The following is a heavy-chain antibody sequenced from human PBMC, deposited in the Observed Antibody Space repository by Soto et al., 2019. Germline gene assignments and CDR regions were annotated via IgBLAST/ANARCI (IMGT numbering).Heavy chain of an antibody. CDR3: ARGYGSGFYFGMDV. CDR2: ISYSGTT. Sequence: QVQLQESGPGLVKPSQTLSLSCAVSGDSISSGDYFWSWIRQPPGRGLEWLGYISYSGTTYYNPSLKSRLTMSTDTSKNQFSLKLSSVTVADTAIYYCARGYGSGFYFGMDVWGHGTTVTVSS. J-gene: IGHJ6*02. D-gene: IGHD3-10*01. CDR1: GDSISSGDYF. V-gene: IGHV4-31*11.